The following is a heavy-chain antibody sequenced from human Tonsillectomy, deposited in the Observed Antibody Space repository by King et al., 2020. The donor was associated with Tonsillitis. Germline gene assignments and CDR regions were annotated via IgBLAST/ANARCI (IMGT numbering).Heavy chain of an antibody. CDR2: IYYSAST. CDR1: GGSISSGDYY. D-gene: IGHD3-10*01. V-gene: IGHV4-30-4*01. J-gene: IGHJ4*02. Sequence: QLQESGQGLVKPSQNLSFTCTVSGGSISSGDYYWSWIRQPPGKGLELIGYIYYSASTYYNPSLKSRVTISVDTSKNQFFLKLNYVTDADTAVYYCAKVKFGLGSYFEDWGQGTLVTVSS. CDR3: AKVKFGLGSYFED.